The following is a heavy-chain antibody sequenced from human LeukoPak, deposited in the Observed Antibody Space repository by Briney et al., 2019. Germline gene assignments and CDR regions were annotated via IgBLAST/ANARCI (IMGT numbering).Heavy chain of an antibody. D-gene: IGHD4-17*01. CDR1: GGSFSGYY. V-gene: IGHV4-34*01. J-gene: IGHJ4*02. CDR3: ARGRGYGDYYFDY. Sequence: PSETLSLTCAVYGGSFSGYYWSWIRQPPGKGLEWIGEINHSGSTNYNPSLKSRVTISVDTSKNQFSLKLSSVTAADTAVYYRARGRGYGDYYFDYWGQGTLVTVSS. CDR2: INHSGST.